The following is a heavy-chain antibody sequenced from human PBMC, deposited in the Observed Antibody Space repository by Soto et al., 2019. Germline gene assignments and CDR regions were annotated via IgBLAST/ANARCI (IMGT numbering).Heavy chain of an antibody. CDR2: IYWNDDK. D-gene: IGHD3-22*01. J-gene: IGHJ3*02. V-gene: IGHV2-5*01. Sequence: GSGPTLVNPTQTLTLTCTFSGFSLSTSGVGVGWIRQPPGKALEWLALIYWNDDKRYSPSLKSRLTITKDTSKNQVVLTMTNRDPVDTATYYCAHLYYYDSSGYYRYAFDIWGQGTMVTVSS. CDR1: GFSLSTSGVG. CDR3: AHLYYYDSSGYYRYAFDI.